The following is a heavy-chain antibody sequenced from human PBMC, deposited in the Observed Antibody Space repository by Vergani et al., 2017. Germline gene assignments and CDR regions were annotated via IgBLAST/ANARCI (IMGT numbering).Heavy chain of an antibody. CDR3: TSVNTETNGHLYFYYSMDV. J-gene: IGHJ6*03. CDR2: IDHTGRP. V-gene: IGHV4-34*01. Sequence: QVQLQQWGGGLLKPSETLSLTCVVNGGSFTIYHWTWIRQSPGEGLEWVGDIDHTGRPDYNPSLKSRLTMSVDKSRNQFSLTMNSVTATDTTIYFCTSVNTETNGHLYFYYSMDVWDQGTAVTVS. D-gene: IGHD4-11*01. CDR1: GGSFTIYH.